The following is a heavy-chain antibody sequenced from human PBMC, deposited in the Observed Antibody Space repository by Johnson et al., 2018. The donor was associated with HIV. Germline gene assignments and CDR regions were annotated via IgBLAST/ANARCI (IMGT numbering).Heavy chain of an antibody. Sequence: QMLLVESGGGLLKPGGSLRLSCAASGFTFTNAWMTWIRQAPGKGLEWVAVISYDGSNKNYADSVKGRFTISRDNAKNSLYLQMNSLRAEDTAVYYCARDDAFDIWGQGTMVTVSS. CDR1: GFTFTNAW. CDR2: ISYDGSNK. CDR3: ARDDAFDI. J-gene: IGHJ3*02. V-gene: IGHV3-30-3*01.